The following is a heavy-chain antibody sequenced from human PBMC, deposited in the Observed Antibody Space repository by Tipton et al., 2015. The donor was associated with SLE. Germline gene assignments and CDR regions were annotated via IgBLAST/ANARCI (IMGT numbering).Heavy chain of an antibody. CDR1: GFTFDDYA. V-gene: IGHV3-9*01. CDR2: ISWNSDNI. Sequence: SLRLSCAASGFTFDDYAMHWVRQPPGKGLEWVSGISWNSDNIAYADSVKDRFTVSRDIAENSLYLQMNSLRHEDTALYYCAKGLGLANWGGPEHWGQGTLVIVSS. D-gene: IGHD7-27*01. J-gene: IGHJ4*02. CDR3: AKGLGLANWGGPEH.